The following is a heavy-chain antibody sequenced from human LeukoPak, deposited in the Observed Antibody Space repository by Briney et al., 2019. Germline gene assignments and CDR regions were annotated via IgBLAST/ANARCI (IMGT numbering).Heavy chain of an antibody. CDR2: LYSGGST. D-gene: IGHD6-13*01. CDR3: ARAPVAVAGSWYFDY. V-gene: IGHV3-66*01. Sequence: GGSLRLSCAASGLPVNSNYMSWVRQAPGKGLEWVSVLYSGGSTYYADSVKGRFTISGDNSKNTLYLQMNSLRVEDTAVYYCARAPVAVAGSWYFDYWGQGTLVTVSS. CDR1: GLPVNSNY. J-gene: IGHJ4*02.